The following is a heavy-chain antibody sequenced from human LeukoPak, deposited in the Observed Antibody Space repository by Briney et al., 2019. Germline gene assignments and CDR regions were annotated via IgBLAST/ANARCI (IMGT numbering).Heavy chain of an antibody. V-gene: IGHV1-2*02. J-gene: IGHJ4*02. CDR1: GYTFTGYY. Sequence: ASVTVSCKASGYTFTGYYMHWVRQAPGQGLEWMGWINPNSGGTNYAQKFQGRVTMTRDTSISTAYMELSSLRSEDTAVYYCARVSPLYGDSGLGYWGQGTLVTVSS. D-gene: IGHD4-17*01. CDR2: INPNSGGT. CDR3: ARVSPLYGDSGLGY.